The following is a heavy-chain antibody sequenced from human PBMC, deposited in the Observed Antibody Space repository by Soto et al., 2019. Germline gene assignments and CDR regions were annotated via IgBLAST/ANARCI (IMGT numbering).Heavy chain of an antibody. CDR3: ARHPVLRFLEWSIAPRDYYYYMDV. V-gene: IGHV4-34*01. CDR1: EGSFSGYY. J-gene: IGHJ6*03. D-gene: IGHD3-3*01. CDR2: INHSGST. Sequence: ETLSLTCAVYEGSFSGYYGSWIRQPPGKGLEWIGEINHSGSTNYNPSLKSRVTISVDTSKNQFSLKLSSVTAADTAVYYCARHPVLRFLEWSIAPRDYYYYMDVWGKGTTVTVSS.